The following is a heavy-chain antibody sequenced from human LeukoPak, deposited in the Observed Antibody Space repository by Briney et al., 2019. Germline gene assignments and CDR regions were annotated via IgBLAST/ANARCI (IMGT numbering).Heavy chain of an antibody. Sequence: SETLSLTCAVSGDSIRSDSWWIWVRQAPGKGLEWIGERYHDGRRTYNPSLKSRVSISLDESENQFSLELTSATAADTAVYFCAREKGHLMEVDVWGQGTTVTVSS. V-gene: IGHV4-4*02. CDR2: RYHDGRR. J-gene: IGHJ6*02. CDR3: AREKGHLMEVDV. D-gene: IGHD3-3*01. CDR1: GDSIRSDSW.